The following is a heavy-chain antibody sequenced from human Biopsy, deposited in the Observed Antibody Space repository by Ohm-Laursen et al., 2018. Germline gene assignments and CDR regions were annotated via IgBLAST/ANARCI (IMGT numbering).Heavy chain of an antibody. V-gene: IGHV3-48*03. CDR1: GFTFSSYD. Sequence: SLRLSCAASGFTFSSYDMNWVRQAPGKGLEWVSYISNSGSVIHYADSVKGRFTIPRVNAKNSLYLQMYSLRAEDTAVYYCPSKLGGVAGGGYWGQGTLVTVSS. J-gene: IGHJ4*02. D-gene: IGHD3-16*01. CDR3: PSKLGGVAGGGY. CDR2: ISNSGSVI.